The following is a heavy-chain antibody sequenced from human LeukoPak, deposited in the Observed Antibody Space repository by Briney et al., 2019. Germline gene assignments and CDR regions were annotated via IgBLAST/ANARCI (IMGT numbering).Heavy chain of an antibody. CDR1: GFTFSSYW. V-gene: IGHV3-74*01. J-gene: IGHJ4*02. Sequence: GGSLRLSCAASGFTFSSYWMHWVRQAPGKGLVWVSRINSDGSSTSYADSVKGRFTISRDNAKNTLYLQMNSLRAEDTAVYYCARARRLYCSSTSCYAMGYWGQGTLVTVSS. D-gene: IGHD2-2*01. CDR2: INSDGSST. CDR3: ARARRLYCSSTSCYAMGY.